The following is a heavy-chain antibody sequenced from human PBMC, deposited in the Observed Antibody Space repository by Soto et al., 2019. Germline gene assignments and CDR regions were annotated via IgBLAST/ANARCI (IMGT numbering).Heavy chain of an antibody. Sequence: QVQLVESGGGLVKPGGSLRLSCAASGFTFSDYYMSWIRQAPGKGLEWVSYISRSGSTIYYADSVKGRFTISRDKAKNSLYLQMNSLRAEDTAVYYCARETPDYSKRDYYYYYYMDVWGKGTTVTVSS. V-gene: IGHV3-11*01. CDR2: ISRSGSTI. J-gene: IGHJ6*03. CDR1: GFTFSDYY. D-gene: IGHD4-4*01. CDR3: ARETPDYSKRDYYYYYYMDV.